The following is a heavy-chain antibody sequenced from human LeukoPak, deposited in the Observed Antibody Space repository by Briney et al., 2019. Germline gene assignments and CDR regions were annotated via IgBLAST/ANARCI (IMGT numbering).Heavy chain of an antibody. J-gene: IGHJ6*02. CDR2: ISYDGSNK. Sequence: GGSLRLSCAASGFTFSSYAMHWVRQAPGKGLEWVAVISYDGSNKYYADSVKGRSTISRDNSKNTLYLQMNSLRAEDTAVYYCASSGSYYYYYGMDVWGQGTTVTVSS. CDR3: ASSGSYYYYYGMDV. D-gene: IGHD1-26*01. V-gene: IGHV3-30*14. CDR1: GFTFSSYA.